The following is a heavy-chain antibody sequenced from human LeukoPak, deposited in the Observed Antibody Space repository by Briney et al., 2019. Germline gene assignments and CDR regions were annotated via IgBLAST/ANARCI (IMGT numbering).Heavy chain of an antibody. CDR3: ARSDYYGSGPYYMDV. Sequence: SETLSLTCTVSGGSISSSSYYWGWIRQPPGKGLEWIGSIYYSGSTYYNPSLKSRVTISVDTSKNQFSLKLSSVTAADTAVYYCARSDYYGSGPYYMDVWGKGTTVTVSS. D-gene: IGHD3-10*01. CDR1: GGSISSSSYY. J-gene: IGHJ6*03. V-gene: IGHV4-39*07. CDR2: IYYSGST.